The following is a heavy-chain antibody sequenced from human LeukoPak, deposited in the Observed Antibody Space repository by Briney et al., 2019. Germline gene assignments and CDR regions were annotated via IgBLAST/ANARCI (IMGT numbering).Heavy chain of an antibody. D-gene: IGHD2-2*01. CDR3: ARVSNDNWFDP. CDR1: GYTFTSYG. CDR2: ISAYNGNT. J-gene: IGHJ5*02. V-gene: IGHV1-18*01. Sequence: ASVKVSCETSGYTFTSYGISWVRQAPGQGLEWMGWISAYNGNTNYAQKLQGRVTMTTDTSTSTAYMELRSLRSDDTAVYYCARVSNDNWFDPWGQGTLVTVSS.